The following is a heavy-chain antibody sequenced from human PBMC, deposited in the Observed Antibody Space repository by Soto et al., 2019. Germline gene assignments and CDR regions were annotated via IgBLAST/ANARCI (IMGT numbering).Heavy chain of an antibody. Sequence: QVQLQESGPGLVKPSQTLPLTCTVSGGSISSGGYYWSWIRQHPGKGLEWIGYIYYSGSTYYNPSLKSRVTISVDTSKNQFSLKLSSVTAADTAVYYCARSRRLWFGEVGFDPWGQGTLVTVSS. V-gene: IGHV4-31*03. CDR2: IYYSGST. CDR3: ARSRRLWFGEVGFDP. D-gene: IGHD3-10*01. J-gene: IGHJ5*02. CDR1: GGSISSGGYY.